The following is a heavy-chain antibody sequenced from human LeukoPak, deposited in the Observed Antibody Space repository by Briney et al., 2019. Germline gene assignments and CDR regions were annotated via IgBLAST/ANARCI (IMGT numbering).Heavy chain of an antibody. CDR2: IRYDGTNI. V-gene: IGHV3-30*02. CDR1: GFTFTSYG. Sequence: QPGGSLRLSCVASGFTFTSYGMQWVRRAPGRGLEWVAFIRYDGTNIAYVDSVRGRFTISRDNSKNTLYLQMNSLRLEDTALYYCAKEGADFRHVDYWGQGTLVTVSS. D-gene: IGHD3-3*01. CDR3: AKEGADFRHVDY. J-gene: IGHJ4*02.